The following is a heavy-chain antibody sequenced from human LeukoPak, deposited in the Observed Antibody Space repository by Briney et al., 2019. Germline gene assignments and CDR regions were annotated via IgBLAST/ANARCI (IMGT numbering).Heavy chain of an antibody. V-gene: IGHV1-2*02. CDR1: GYTFTGYY. J-gene: IGHJ5*02. CDR3: ARAARWSGYYWDWFDP. D-gene: IGHD3-3*01. Sequence: ASVKVSCKASGYTFTGYYMHWVRQAPGQGLEWMGWINPNSGGTNYAQKFQGRVTMTRDTSISTAYMELSRLRSDDTAVYYCARAARWSGYYWDWFDPWGQGTLVTVSS. CDR2: INPNSGGT.